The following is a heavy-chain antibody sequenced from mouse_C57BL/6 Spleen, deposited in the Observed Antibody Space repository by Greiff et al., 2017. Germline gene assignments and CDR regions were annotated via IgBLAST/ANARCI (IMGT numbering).Heavy chain of an antibody. Sequence: QVQLKQSGAELAKPGASVKLSCKASGYTFTSYWMHWVKQRPGQGLEWIGYINPSSGYTKYNQKFKDKATLTADKSSSTAYMQLSRLTYEDSAVYYCARCPPSDYGSSSFDYWGQGTTLTVSS. J-gene: IGHJ2*01. D-gene: IGHD1-1*01. CDR3: ARCPPSDYGSSSFDY. CDR2: INPSSGYT. V-gene: IGHV1-7*01. CDR1: GYTFTSYW.